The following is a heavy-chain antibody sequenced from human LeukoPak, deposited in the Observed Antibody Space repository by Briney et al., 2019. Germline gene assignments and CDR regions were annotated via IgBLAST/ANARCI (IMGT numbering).Heavy chain of an antibody. V-gene: IGHV1-69*13. CDR1: GGTFSSYA. CDR2: IIPIFGTA. CDR3: AREGYSSTPRYYYYGMDV. D-gene: IGHD6-13*01. Sequence: SEKVSCKASGGTFSSYAISWVRQAPGQGLEWMGGIIPIFGTANYAQKFQGRVTITADESTSTAYMELSSLRSGDTAVYYCAREGYSSTPRYYYYGMDVWGQGTTVTVSS. J-gene: IGHJ6*02.